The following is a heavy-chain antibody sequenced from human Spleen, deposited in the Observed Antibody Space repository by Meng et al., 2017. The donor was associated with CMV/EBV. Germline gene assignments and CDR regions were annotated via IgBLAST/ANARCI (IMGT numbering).Heavy chain of an antibody. V-gene: IGHV3-48*03. CDR2: ITSSGYTI. D-gene: IGHD1-7*01. Sequence: GGSLRLSCAASGFAVSSNYVNWVRQAPGKGLEWVSHITSSGYTIHYADSVRGRFTISRDNAKNSLYLQMNSLRAEDTAVYYCATTETGTEFDYYYDMEVWGQGTTVTVSS. CDR3: ATTETGTEFDYYYDMEV. CDR1: GFAVSSNY. J-gene: IGHJ6*02.